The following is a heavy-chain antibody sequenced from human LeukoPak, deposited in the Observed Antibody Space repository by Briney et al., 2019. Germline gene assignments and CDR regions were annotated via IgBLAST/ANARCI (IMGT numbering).Heavy chain of an antibody. CDR2: IIGVAT. D-gene: IGHD6-19*01. CDR1: GFTFSSSA. J-gene: IGHJ4*02. CDR3: AKPYSSGWYAFDS. Sequence: GGSLRLSCAASGFTFSSSAMSWVRQTPGKGLEWASTIIGVATYYADSVRGRFTISRDNSKNTLYLQLISLRADDTALYYCAKPYSSGWYAFDSWGQGTLVTVSS. V-gene: IGHV3-23*01.